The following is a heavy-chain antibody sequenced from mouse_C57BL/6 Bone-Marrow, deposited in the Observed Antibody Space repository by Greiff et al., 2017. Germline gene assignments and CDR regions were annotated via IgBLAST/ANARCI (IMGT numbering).Heavy chain of an antibody. CDR2: IDPSDSYT. CDR3: ARSFYYYGSSCAMDY. Sequence: VQLQQPGAELVMPGASVKLSCKASGYTFTSYWMHWVKQRPGQGLEWIGEIDPSDSYTTYNQKFKGKSTLTVDKSSSTAYMQLSSLTSEDSAVYYCARSFYYYGSSCAMDYWGQGTSVTVSA. J-gene: IGHJ4*01. V-gene: IGHV1-69*01. D-gene: IGHD1-1*01. CDR1: GYTFTSYW.